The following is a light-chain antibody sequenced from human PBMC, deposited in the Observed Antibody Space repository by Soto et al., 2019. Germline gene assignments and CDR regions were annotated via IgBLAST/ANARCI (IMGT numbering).Light chain of an antibody. Sequence: DVHLTHSPAFLSASVLDRVRNTFLPSQAVPNNMSWYQQKPGKPPKLLIYEESTLHSGVPSRFSGRKSGTQITLTIDSLQPEDFATYYCQQVKTYPRTFGGGTKVDIK. J-gene: IGKJ4*01. CDR3: QQVKTYPRT. V-gene: IGKV1-9*01. CDR2: EES. CDR1: QAVPNN.